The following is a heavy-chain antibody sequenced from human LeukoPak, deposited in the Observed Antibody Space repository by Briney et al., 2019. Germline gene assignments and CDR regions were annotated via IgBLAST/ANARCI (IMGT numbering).Heavy chain of an antibody. Sequence: GGSLRLSCAASGFTFSSYSMNWARQAPGKGLEWVSSISSGSSYIYYADSVKGRFTISRDNAKNSLYLQMNSLRAEDTAVYYCARVSVQGYYGSGSFDFQHWGQGTLVTVSS. CDR3: ARVSVQGYYGSGSFDFQH. CDR1: GFTFSSYS. CDR2: ISSGSSYI. V-gene: IGHV3-21*01. D-gene: IGHD3-10*01. J-gene: IGHJ1*01.